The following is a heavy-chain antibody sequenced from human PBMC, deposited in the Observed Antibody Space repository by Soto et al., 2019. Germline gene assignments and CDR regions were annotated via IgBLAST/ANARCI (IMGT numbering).Heavy chain of an antibody. V-gene: IGHV3-23*01. CDR1: GFTFSSYA. D-gene: IGHD2-2*01. CDR2: IGESGTPT. J-gene: IGHJ6*02. Sequence: EVQLLESGGGLVQPGGSLRLSCAASGFTFSSYAMKWVRQAPGKGLEWVSLIGESGTPTYYADSVKGRLTIPRDNSGNTLFLEMYSLRAEDTAVYYCARYIPGVRYYGMDVWGQGTTVTVSS. CDR3: ARYIPGVRYYGMDV.